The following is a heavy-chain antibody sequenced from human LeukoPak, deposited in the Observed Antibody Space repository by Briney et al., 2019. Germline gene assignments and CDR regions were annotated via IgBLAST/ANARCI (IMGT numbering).Heavy chain of an antibody. CDR1: GYTFTSYG. V-gene: IGHV1-18*01. CDR2: ISAYNGNT. D-gene: IGHD3-9*01. Sequence: ASVKVSCKASGYTFTSYGISWVRQAPGQGLEWMGWISAYNGNTNYAQKLQGRGTMTTDTSTSTAYMELRSLRSDDTAVYYCARGPYYDILTGYSYYYYGMDVRGQGTTVTVSS. J-gene: IGHJ6*02. CDR3: ARGPYYDILTGYSYYYYGMDV.